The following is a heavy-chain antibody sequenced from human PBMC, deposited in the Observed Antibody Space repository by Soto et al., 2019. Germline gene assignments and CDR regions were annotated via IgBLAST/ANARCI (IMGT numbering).Heavy chain of an antibody. CDR2: ITAYNNKT. J-gene: IGHJ4*02. Sequence: QVQLVQSGVEVKKPGASVRVSCKTSGYTFISYGINWLRQAPGQGLEWMGRITAYNNKTNYAQNLQGRVTMTTDTSTSTAYRELRSLRSDDTAVYFCTRGYCTSASCYAFDYWGQGTRVTVSS. V-gene: IGHV1-18*01. CDR1: GYTFISYG. CDR3: TRGYCTSASCYAFDY. D-gene: IGHD2-2*01.